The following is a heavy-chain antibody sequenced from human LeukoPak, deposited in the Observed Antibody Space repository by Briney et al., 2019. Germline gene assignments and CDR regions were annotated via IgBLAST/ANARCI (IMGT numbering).Heavy chain of an antibody. V-gene: IGHV4-30-4*01. J-gene: IGHJ4*02. Sequence: SETLSLTCTVSGGSISSGDYYWSWIRQPPGKGLEWIGYIYYSGSTYYHPSLKSRVTISVDTSKNQFSLKLSSVTAADTAVYYCARGPESGYYDSSGYLPDYWGQGTLVTVSS. CDR2: IYYSGST. CDR3: ARGPESGYYDSSGYLPDY. D-gene: IGHD3-22*01. CDR1: GGSISSGDYY.